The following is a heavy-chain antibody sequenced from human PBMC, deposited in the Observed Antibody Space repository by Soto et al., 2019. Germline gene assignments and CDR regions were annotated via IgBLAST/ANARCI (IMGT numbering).Heavy chain of an antibody. CDR1: GYTLTRYS. CDR3: AILGTYYFDNSDNYFDF. Sequence: ASVKVSCKASGYTLTRYSLHSVRQAPGQRLEWMGWINAGNGNTKFSQKFQGRVTITRDTSASTAYMELRGLRSEDTAVYYCAILGTYYFDNSDNYFDFWGQGTLVTVSS. D-gene: IGHD3-22*01. J-gene: IGHJ4*02. CDR2: INAGNGNT. V-gene: IGHV1-3*01.